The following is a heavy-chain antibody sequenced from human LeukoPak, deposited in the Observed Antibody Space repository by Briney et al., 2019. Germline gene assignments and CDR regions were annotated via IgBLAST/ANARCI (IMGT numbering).Heavy chain of an antibody. V-gene: IGHV4-59*01. D-gene: IGHD3-3*01. Sequence: SETLSLTCTVSGGSIRSYFWSWIRQPPGKGLEWIGYIYYSGSTNYNPSLKSRVTISVDTSKNQFSLKLSSVTAADTAVYYCASSERGFLGPNTYYFDYWGQGTLVTVSS. CDR2: IYYSGST. CDR3: ASSERGFLGPNTYYFDY. CDR1: GGSIRSYF. J-gene: IGHJ4*02.